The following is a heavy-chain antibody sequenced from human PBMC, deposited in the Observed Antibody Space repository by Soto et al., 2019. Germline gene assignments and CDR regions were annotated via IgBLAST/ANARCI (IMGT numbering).Heavy chain of an antibody. J-gene: IGHJ5*02. Sequence: GASVKVSCKASGGTFSSYAISWVRQAPGQGLEWMGGIIPIFGTANYAQKFQGRVTITADESTSTAYMELSSLRSEDTAVYYCARSGMHSSSWYSKRQHNWFDPWGQGTLVTVSS. V-gene: IGHV1-69*13. D-gene: IGHD6-13*01. CDR1: GGTFSSYA. CDR2: IIPIFGTA. CDR3: ARSGMHSSSWYSKRQHNWFDP.